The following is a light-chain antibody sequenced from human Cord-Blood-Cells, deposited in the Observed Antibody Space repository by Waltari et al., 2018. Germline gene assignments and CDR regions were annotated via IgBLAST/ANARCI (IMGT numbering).Light chain of an antibody. CDR3: MQSIQLPWT. V-gene: IGKV2D-29*02. Sequence: DIVMTQTPLSLSVTPGQPASISCKSSQSLLHSDGKTYLYWYLQKPGQSPQLLLYEVSNRFSGVPDRFSGSGSGTDFTLKISRVEAEDVGVYYCMQSIQLPWTFGQGTKVEIK. CDR2: EVS. J-gene: IGKJ1*01. CDR1: QSLLHSDGKTY.